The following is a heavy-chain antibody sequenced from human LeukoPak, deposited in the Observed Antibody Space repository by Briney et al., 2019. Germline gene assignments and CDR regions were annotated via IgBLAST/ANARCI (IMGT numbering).Heavy chain of an antibody. Sequence: SETLSLTCAVYGGSISSYYWSWIRQPPGKGLEWIGYIYYSGSTNYNPSLKSRVTISVDTSKNQFSLKLSSVTAADTAVYYCARTHYSSSWTPLYYYYYMDVWGKGTTVTVSS. CDR2: IYYSGST. V-gene: IGHV4-59*08. CDR1: GGSISSYY. CDR3: ARTHYSSSWTPLYYYYYMDV. D-gene: IGHD6-13*01. J-gene: IGHJ6*03.